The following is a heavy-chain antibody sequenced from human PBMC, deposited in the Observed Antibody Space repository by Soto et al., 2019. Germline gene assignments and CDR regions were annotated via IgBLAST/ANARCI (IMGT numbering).Heavy chain of an antibody. V-gene: IGHV3-48*02. CDR2: ISSSSSTI. CDR3: ARDGVYSSSSDYFDY. CDR1: GFTFSSYS. J-gene: IGHJ4*02. D-gene: IGHD6-13*01. Sequence: GGSLRLSCAASGFTFSSYSMNWVRQAPGKGLEWVSYISSSSSTIYYADSVKGRFTISRDNAKNSLYLQMNSLRDEDTAVYYCARDGVYSSSSDYFDYWGQGTLVTVSS.